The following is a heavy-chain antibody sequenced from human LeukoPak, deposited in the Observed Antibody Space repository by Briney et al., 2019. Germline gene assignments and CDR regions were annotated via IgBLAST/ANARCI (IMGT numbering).Heavy chain of an antibody. CDR3: ARASNRDSTGPIGF. D-gene: IGHD1-1*01. V-gene: IGHV1-2*02. CDR1: GYKFVDYY. CDR2: INPYSGGT. J-gene: IGHJ4*02. Sequence: ASVKVSCKSSGYKFVDYYIHWVRQAPGQGLEWMGWINPYSGGTNYARKFQGRVAMTRDTSISTAYMELNRLRPDDAAVYFCARASNRDSTGPIGFWGQGTLVTVSS.